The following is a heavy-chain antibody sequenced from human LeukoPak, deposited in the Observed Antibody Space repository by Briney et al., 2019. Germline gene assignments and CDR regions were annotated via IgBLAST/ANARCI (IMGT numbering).Heavy chain of an antibody. J-gene: IGHJ6*03. Sequence: PSETLSLTCTVSGGSISSYYWSWIRQPPGKGLEWIGYIYYSGSTTYNPSLKSRVTISVDTSKNQISLKLSSVTAADTAVYYCARGRPDIVVVPAARHYYYYYMDVWGKGTTVTISS. CDR2: IYYSGST. D-gene: IGHD2-2*01. V-gene: IGHV4-59*08. CDR1: GGSISSYY. CDR3: ARGRPDIVVVPAARHYYYYYMDV.